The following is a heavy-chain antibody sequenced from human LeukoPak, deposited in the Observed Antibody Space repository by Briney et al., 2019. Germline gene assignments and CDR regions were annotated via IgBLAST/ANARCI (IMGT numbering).Heavy chain of an antibody. Sequence: GGSLKLSCAASGFTFSGSAMHWVRQPPEKGLEWVGHIRSKANNYATAYAASVKGRFTISRDDSKNTAYLQMSGLKTEDTAVYYCARHGNGLDYWGQGTLVTVSS. V-gene: IGHV3-73*01. CDR3: ARHGNGLDY. D-gene: IGHD1-1*01. J-gene: IGHJ4*02. CDR1: GFTFSGSA. CDR2: IRSKANNYAT.